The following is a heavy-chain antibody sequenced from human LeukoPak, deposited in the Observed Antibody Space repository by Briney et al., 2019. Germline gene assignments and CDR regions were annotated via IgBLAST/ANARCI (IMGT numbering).Heavy chain of an antibody. J-gene: IGHJ4*02. CDR2: ISGSGGST. D-gene: IGHD3-10*01. Sequence: GGSLRLSCAASGFTFSSYAMSWVRQAPGKGLEWVSAISGSGGSTYYADSVKGRFTISRDNSKNTLYLQMNSLRAEDTAVYYCAKDKVTMVRGVPYYFDYWGQGTLVTVSS. CDR3: AKDKVTMVRGVPYYFDY. CDR1: GFTFSSYA. V-gene: IGHV3-23*01.